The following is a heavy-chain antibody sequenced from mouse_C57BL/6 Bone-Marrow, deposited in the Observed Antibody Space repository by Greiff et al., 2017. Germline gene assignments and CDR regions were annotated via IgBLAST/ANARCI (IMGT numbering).Heavy chain of an antibody. V-gene: IGHV1-74*01. CDR3: AIPYYGSSYGYFDV. CDR1: GYTFTSYW. Sequence: QVQLQQPGAELVKPGASVKVSCKASGYTFTSYWMHWVKQRPGQGLEWIGRIHPSDSDTNYNQKLKGKATLTVDKSSSTAYLPLSSLTSEVSAVYYCAIPYYGSSYGYFDVCGTGTTVTVSS. J-gene: IGHJ1*03. CDR2: IHPSDSDT. D-gene: IGHD1-1*01.